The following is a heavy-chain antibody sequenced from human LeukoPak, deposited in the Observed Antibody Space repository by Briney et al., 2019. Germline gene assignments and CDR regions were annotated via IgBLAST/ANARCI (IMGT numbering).Heavy chain of an antibody. V-gene: IGHV3-48*03. CDR1: GFTFSSYE. D-gene: IGHD6-13*01. CDR3: ARRTDSSSWYIWGY. J-gene: IGHJ4*02. CDR2: ISSSGSTI. Sequence: GGSLRLSCAASGFTFSSYEMNWVRQAPGKGLEWVSYISSSGSTIYYADSVKGRFTISRYNAKNSLYLQKNSLRAEDTAVYYCARRTDSSSWYIWGYWGQGTLVTVSS.